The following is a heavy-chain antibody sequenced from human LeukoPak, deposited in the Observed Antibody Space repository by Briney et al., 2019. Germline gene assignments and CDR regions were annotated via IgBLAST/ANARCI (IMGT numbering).Heavy chain of an antibody. CDR2: MNLNSGNR. Sequence: ASVKVSCKASGYTFTSYDINWVRQATGQGLEWMGWMNLNSGNRGYAQKFQGRVTMTRNTSISTAYMELSSLRSEDTAVYYCARKIAAAGRRHYYYMDVWGKGTTVTVSS. CDR1: GYTFTSYD. CDR3: ARKIAAAGRRHYYYMDV. V-gene: IGHV1-8*01. D-gene: IGHD6-13*01. J-gene: IGHJ6*03.